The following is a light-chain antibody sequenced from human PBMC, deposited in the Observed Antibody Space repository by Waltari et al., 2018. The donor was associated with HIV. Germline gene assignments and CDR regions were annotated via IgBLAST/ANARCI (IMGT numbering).Light chain of an antibody. Sequence: EIVLTQSPATLSLSPGERATLSCRASQGVSSYLAWYQQQPGQAPRLLIYNASNSATGIPARFSGSGPGTDFTLTISSLEPEDFAVYYCQQRSNWHPGLTFGGGTKVEIK. V-gene: IGKV3D-11*01. CDR2: NAS. CDR1: QGVSSY. CDR3: QQRSNWHPGLT. J-gene: IGKJ4*01.